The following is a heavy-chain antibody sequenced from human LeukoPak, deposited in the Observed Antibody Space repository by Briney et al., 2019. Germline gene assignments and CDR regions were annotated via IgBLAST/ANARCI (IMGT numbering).Heavy chain of an antibody. CDR1: GGTFSCYA. CDR2: IIPIFGTA. Sequence: SVKVSCKASGGTFSCYAISWVRQAPGQGLEWMGRIIPIFGTANYAQKFQGRVTITTDESTSTAYMELSSLRSEDTAVYYCARGVDSPGRDGYNYCFWAFDIWGQGTMVTVSS. J-gene: IGHJ3*02. V-gene: IGHV1-69*05. CDR3: ARGVDSPGRDGYNYCFWAFDI. D-gene: IGHD5-24*01.